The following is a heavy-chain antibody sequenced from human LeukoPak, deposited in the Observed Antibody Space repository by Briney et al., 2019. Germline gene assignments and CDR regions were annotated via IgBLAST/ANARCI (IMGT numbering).Heavy chain of an antibody. Sequence: SETLSLTCAVSGGSFSGYYWSWIRQPPGKGLEWIGEINHSGSTNYNPSLKSRVTISVDTSKNQFSLKLSSVTAADTAVYYCARGETKRELHHYYYYYYMDVWGKGTTVTVSS. J-gene: IGHJ6*03. CDR2: INHSGST. D-gene: IGHD1-26*01. CDR1: GGSFSGYY. V-gene: IGHV4-34*01. CDR3: ARGETKRELHHYYYYYYMDV.